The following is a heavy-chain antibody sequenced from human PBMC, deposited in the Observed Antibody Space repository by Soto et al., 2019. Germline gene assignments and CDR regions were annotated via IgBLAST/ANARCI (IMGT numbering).Heavy chain of an antibody. J-gene: IGHJ4*02. CDR1: GFTLSAYS. V-gene: IGHV3-21*01. D-gene: IGHD4-17*01. CDR2: ISTSSTYI. Sequence: PGGSLRLSCAASGFTLSAYSMNWVRQPPGKGLEWVSSISTSSTYIHYADSVKGRFTISRDNAKNSLFLQMNSLTAEDTAVYYCARETPLGPDYGGNPFSDFWGQGTLVTVSS. CDR3: ARETPLGPDYGGNPFSDF.